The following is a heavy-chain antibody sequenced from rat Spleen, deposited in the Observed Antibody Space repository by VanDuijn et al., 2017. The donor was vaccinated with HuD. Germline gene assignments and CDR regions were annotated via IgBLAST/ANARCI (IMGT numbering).Heavy chain of an antibody. V-gene: IGHV3-3*01. Sequence: EVQLQESGPGLVKPSQSLSLTCSVTGYSITRSYRWNWIRKFPGNKLEWKGYINSAGSTNYNPSLKSRISITRDTSKNQFFLQVNYVSTEDTATYYCARSDGTHYYLPFAYWGQGTLVTVSS. CDR1: GYSITRSYR. CDR3: ARSDGTHYYLPFAY. J-gene: IGHJ3*01. D-gene: IGHD1-12*02. CDR2: INSAGST.